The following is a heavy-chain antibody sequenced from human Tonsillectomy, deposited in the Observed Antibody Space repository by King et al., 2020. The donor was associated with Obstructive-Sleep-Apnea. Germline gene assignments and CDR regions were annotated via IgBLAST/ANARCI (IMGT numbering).Heavy chain of an antibody. J-gene: IGHJ4*02. Sequence: VQLVESGGGLVQPGRSLRLPCTASGFTFGDYAMSWFRQAPGKGLEWVGFIRSKAYGGTTEYAASVKGRFTISRDDSKSIAYLQMNSRKTEDTAVYYCTRDNQRSSWTSDYWGQGALVTVSS. CDR2: IRSKAYGGTT. CDR3: TRDNQRSSWTSDY. CDR1: GFTFGDYA. D-gene: IGHD6-13*01. V-gene: IGHV3-49*03.